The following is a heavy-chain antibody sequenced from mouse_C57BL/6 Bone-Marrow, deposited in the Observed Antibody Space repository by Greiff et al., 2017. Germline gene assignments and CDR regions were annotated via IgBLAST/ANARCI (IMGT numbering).Heavy chain of an antibody. CDR3: ASPNSGSLWYFDV. J-gene: IGHJ1*03. Sequence: EVNLVESGGGLVKPGGSLKLSCAASGFTFSDYGMHWVRQAPEKGLEWVAYISSGSSTIYYADTVKGRFTISRDNAKNTLFLQMTSLRSEDTAMYYCASPNSGSLWYFDVWGTGTTVTVSS. CDR2: ISSGSSTI. CDR1: GFTFSDYG. V-gene: IGHV5-17*01. D-gene: IGHD1-1*01.